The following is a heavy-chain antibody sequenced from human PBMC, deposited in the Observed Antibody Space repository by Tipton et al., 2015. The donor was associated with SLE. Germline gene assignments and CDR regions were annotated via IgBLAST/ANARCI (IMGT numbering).Heavy chain of an antibody. CDR1: GGSFSGYY. CDR3: AREVGHYYDSSGYDY. V-gene: IGHV4-34*01. CDR2: TNHSGST. Sequence: TLSLTCAVYGGSFSGYYWSWIRQPPGKGLEWIGETNHSGSTNYNPSLKSRVTISVDTSKNQFSLKLSSVTAADTAVYYCAREVGHYYDSSGYDYWGQGTLVTVSS. D-gene: IGHD3-22*01. J-gene: IGHJ4*02.